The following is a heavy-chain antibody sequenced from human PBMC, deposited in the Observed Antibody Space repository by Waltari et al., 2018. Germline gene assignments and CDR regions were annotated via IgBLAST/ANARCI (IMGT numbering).Heavy chain of an antibody. D-gene: IGHD5-12*01. V-gene: IGHV4-39*01. CDR2: MSYTGAP. CDR3: ATYIGASVGTAAFDV. Sequence: QLQLQESGPGLVKPSETLSLTCSVSGVSITSNRHYWGWIRQPPGQGLEWIGTMSYTGAPYSSPSLDSRVTVSRDTSKNQLSLKLVSVTAADTAVYYCATYIGASVGTAAFDVWGQGTMVTVSS. J-gene: IGHJ3*01. CDR1: GVSITSNRHY.